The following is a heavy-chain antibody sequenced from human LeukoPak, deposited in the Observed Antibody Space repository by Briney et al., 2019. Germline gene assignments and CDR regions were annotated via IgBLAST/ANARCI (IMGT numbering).Heavy chain of an antibody. CDR2: ISSSGSTI. D-gene: IGHD6-13*01. J-gene: IGHJ3*02. V-gene: IGHV3-11*01. CDR3: ARDSQYSSSWYGYAFDI. Sequence: PGGSLRLSCAASGFTFSDYYMSWIRQAPGKGLEWVSYISSSGSTIYYADSVKGRFTISRDNAKNSLYLQMNSLRAEDTAVYYCARDSQYSSSWYGYAFDIWGQGTMVTVPS. CDR1: GFTFSDYY.